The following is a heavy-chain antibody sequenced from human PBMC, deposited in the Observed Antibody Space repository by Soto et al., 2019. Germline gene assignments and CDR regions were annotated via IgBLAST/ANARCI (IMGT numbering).Heavy chain of an antibody. CDR1: GFTFSSYG. J-gene: IGHJ4*02. CDR2: VWYDGTNE. Sequence: QVQLVESGGGVVQPGRSLRLSCVVSGFTFSSYGMHWVRQAPGKGLEWVALVWYDGTNEYYSDSVKGRFTISRDNSENTLYLQMNSLSAEDTAVYYLARSPVTAMAYFDYWGQGTLVTVSS. V-gene: IGHV3-33*01. D-gene: IGHD5-18*01. CDR3: ARSPVTAMAYFDY.